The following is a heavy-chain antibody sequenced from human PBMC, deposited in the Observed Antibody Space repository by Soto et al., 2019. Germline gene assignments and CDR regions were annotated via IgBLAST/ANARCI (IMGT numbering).Heavy chain of an antibody. V-gene: IGHV3-74*01. D-gene: IGHD3-10*01. J-gene: IGHJ4*02. CDR1: GFIFSMYW. CDR3: TRGPWPTSIGTGAF. Sequence: PGGSLRLSXETSGFIFSMYWMHWVRQVPGKGPQWVARITDDGSTTYYAASVEGRFTISRDNAKNALYLQMTSLRADDTAVYYCTRGPWPTSIGTGAFWGQGTLVTVSS. CDR2: ITDDGSTT.